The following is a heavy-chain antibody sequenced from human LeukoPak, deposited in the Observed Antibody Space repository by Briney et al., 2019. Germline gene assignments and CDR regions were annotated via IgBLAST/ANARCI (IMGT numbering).Heavy chain of an antibody. CDR1: GGTFSSYA. D-gene: IGHD6-19*01. CDR3: ARLGVAGDPSSAEYFQH. J-gene: IGHJ1*01. CDR2: ISLYNPKT. Sequence: GASVKVSCKASGGTFSSYAISWVRQAPGQGLDWMGWISLYNPKTSYAQKFQGRVTMTTDTSTSTAYMELRSLRSDDTAVYYCARLGVAGDPSSAEYFQHWGQGTLLTVSS. V-gene: IGHV1-18*01.